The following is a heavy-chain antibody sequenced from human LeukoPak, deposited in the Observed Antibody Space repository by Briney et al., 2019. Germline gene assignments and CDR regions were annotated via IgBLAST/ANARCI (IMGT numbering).Heavy chain of an antibody. CDR1: EFTFSDYA. V-gene: IGHV3-23*05. CDR2: IDKTTYPT. CDR3: AKANWVSNADAVY. D-gene: IGHD7-27*01. J-gene: IGHJ4*02. Sequence: GGSLRLSCAASEFTFSDYAMGWVRQAPGKGLEWVSTIDKTTYPTFYADSVKGRFTISRDNSKNTLYLQMNSLRAEDTAVYYCAKANWVSNADAVYWGQGALVNVSS.